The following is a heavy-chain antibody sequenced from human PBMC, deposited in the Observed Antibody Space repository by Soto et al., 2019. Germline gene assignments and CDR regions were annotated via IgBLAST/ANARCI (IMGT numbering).Heavy chain of an antibody. D-gene: IGHD2-8*01. CDR3: ARLLYAIRAKAFDI. J-gene: IGHJ3*02. Sequence: GGSLRLSCAASGFTFSSYWMSWVRQAPGKGLEWVANIKQDGSEKYYVDSVKGRFTISRDNAKNSLYLQMNSLRAEDTAVYYCARLLYAIRAKAFDIWGQGTMVTVS. V-gene: IGHV3-7*01. CDR1: GFTFSSYW. CDR2: IKQDGSEK.